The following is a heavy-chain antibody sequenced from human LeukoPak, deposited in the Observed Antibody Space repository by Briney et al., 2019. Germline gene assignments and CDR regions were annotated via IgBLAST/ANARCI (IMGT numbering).Heavy chain of an antibody. D-gene: IGHD5-18*01. V-gene: IGHV3-9*03. CDR2: ISWNSGSI. Sequence: GGSLRLSCAASGVTFDDYAMHWVRQAPGKGLEWVSGISWNSGSIGYADSVKGRFTISRDNAKNSLYLQMNSLRAEDMALYYCAKDHGYSYGRGFDYWGQGTLVTVSS. J-gene: IGHJ4*02. CDR3: AKDHGYSYGRGFDY. CDR1: GVTFDDYA.